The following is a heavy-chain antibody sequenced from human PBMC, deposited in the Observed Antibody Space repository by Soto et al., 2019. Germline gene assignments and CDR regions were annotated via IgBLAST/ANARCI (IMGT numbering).Heavy chain of an antibody. CDR3: AKDPDPRYSSSWYYYYGMDV. D-gene: IGHD6-13*01. J-gene: IGHJ6*02. V-gene: IGHV3-30-3*01. CDR2: ISYDGSNK. Sequence: PGGSLRLSCAASGFTFSSYAMDWVRQAPGKGLEWVAVISYDGSNKYYADSVKGRFTISRDNSKNTLYLQMNSLRAEDTAVYYCAKDPDPRYSSSWYYYYGMDVWGQGTTVTVSS. CDR1: GFTFSSYA.